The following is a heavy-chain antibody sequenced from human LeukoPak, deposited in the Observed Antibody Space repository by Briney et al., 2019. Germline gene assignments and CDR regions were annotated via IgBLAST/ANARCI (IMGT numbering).Heavy chain of an antibody. CDR3: ARGRGVHDSHTYDYFDY. CDR2: INPAGVST. D-gene: IGHD3-22*01. V-gene: IGHV1-46*01. J-gene: IGHJ4*02. CDR1: GYIFSDYY. Sequence: GASVKVSCKASGYIFSDYYMHWVRHAPGQGLEWMGIINPAGVSTNYAQKFQGSRLTLTRDTSTSTVYMELSSLRSEDTAVYYCARGRGVHDSHTYDYFDYWGQGSLVTVSS.